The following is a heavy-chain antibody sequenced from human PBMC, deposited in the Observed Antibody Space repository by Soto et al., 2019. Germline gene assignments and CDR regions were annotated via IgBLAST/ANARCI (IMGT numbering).Heavy chain of an antibody. J-gene: IGHJ6*02. CDR1: GYTFTSYA. Sequence: SVKVSCKASGYTFTSYALNWVRQATGQGLEWMEWINPNSGKPGYAQKFQGRVTITAEASTSTAYMELSSLRSEDTAVYYFARESGYRYYSGMDVWGQGTTVTVSS. CDR3: ARESGYRYYSGMDV. CDR2: INPNSGKP. V-gene: IGHV1-8*01. D-gene: IGHD5-18*01.